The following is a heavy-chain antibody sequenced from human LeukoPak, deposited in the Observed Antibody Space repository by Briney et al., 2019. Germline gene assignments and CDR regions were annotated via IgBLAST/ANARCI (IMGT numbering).Heavy chain of an antibody. CDR1: GYTFTSYY. CDR2: INPSGGST. D-gene: IGHD3-3*01. J-gene: IGHJ3*02. V-gene: IGHV1-46*01. Sequence: ASVKVSCKASGYTFTSYYMHWVRQAPGRGLEWMGIINPSGGSTSYAQKFQGRVTMTRDTSTSTVYMELSSLRSEDTAVYYCASDRGPLPYDFWSPDAFDIWGQGTMVTVSS. CDR3: ASDRGPLPYDFWSPDAFDI.